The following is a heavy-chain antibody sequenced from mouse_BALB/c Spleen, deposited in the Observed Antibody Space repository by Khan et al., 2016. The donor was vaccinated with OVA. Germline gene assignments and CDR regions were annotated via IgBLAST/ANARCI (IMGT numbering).Heavy chain of an antibody. Sequence: QLVQSGPELVKPGASVKISCRASGYTFTDYIMDWVKKSHGKSLEWIGYVFPNNGDTGYNQKFKTKATLTVDISSNTAYMELRSLTSEDSAGYYCARSGFGSFAYWGQGTLVTVSA. V-gene: IGHV1S29*02. CDR1: GYTFTDYI. CDR2: VFPNNGDT. D-gene: IGHD1-2*01. J-gene: IGHJ3*01. CDR3: ARSGFGSFAY.